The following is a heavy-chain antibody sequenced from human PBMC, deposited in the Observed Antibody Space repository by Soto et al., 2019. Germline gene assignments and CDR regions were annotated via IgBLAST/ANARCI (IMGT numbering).Heavy chain of an antibody. CDR1: GFTFSSYA. V-gene: IGHV3-23*01. J-gene: IGHJ4*02. CDR2: LSGSGVST. D-gene: IGHD3-22*01. CDR3: ARDTSYYYDSSGPLPDY. Sequence: PGGSLRLSCAASGFTFSSYAMNWVRQAPGKGLEWVSALSGSGVSTYYADSVKGRFTISRDNSKNTVYLQMNNLRAEDTAVYYCARDTSYYYDSSGPLPDYWGQGTLVTVSS.